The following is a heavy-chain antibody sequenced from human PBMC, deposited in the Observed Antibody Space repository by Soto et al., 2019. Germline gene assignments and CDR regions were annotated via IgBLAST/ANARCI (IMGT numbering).Heavy chain of an antibody. J-gene: IGHJ5*02. CDR1: GVSINSGGSA. D-gene: IGHD3-10*01. V-gene: IGHV4-31*03. CDR3: ARDGPCGSGSYRTFDP. Sequence: QVQLQESGPGMVKPSQTLSLTCSVSGVSINSGGSAWSWIRQHPGRGLEWIGYLYYTGSTHYNPSLKSRVIISVDTSKNQFSLRLSSVTAADTAVYYCARDGPCGSGSYRTFDPWGQGTLVTVSS. CDR2: LYYTGST.